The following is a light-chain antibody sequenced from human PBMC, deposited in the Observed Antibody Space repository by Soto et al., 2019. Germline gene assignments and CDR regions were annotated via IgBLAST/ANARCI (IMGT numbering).Light chain of an antibody. CDR2: LGS. J-gene: IGKJ1*01. Sequence: DIVMTQSPLSLPVTPGEPASISCRSSQSLLHSNGYNYLDWYVQNPGQSPQLLIYLGSNRASGVPDRFSGSVSGTDFTLKISRVEAEDVGVYYCMQALQTPVTFGQGTKVEIK. CDR3: MQALQTPVT. CDR1: QSLLHSNGYNY. V-gene: IGKV2-28*01.